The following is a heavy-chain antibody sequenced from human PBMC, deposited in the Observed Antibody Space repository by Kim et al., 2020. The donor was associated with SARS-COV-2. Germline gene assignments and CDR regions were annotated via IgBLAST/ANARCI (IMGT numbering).Heavy chain of an antibody. CDR2: IWYDDSKK. Sequence: GGSLRLSCATSGFPFSSYGMHWVRQAPGKGLEWVALIWYDDSKKYHADSVKGRFTISRDNSRGKLYLQMNSLRAEDTAVYYCVRAIWYCTGGSCFDGYYHGMDVWGQGTTVTVSS. J-gene: IGHJ6*02. V-gene: IGHV3-33*01. D-gene: IGHD2-8*01. CDR1: GFPFSSYG. CDR3: VRAIWYCTGGSCFDGYYHGMDV.